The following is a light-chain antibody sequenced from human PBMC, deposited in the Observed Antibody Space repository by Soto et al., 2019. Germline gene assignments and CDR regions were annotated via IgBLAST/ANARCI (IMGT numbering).Light chain of an antibody. CDR3: SSYTSSSTLEV. V-gene: IGLV2-14*03. CDR2: DVS. Sequence: QSVLTQRASVSGSPGQSITISCTGTSSDVGGYNYVSWYQHHPGKAPKLMIYDVSNRPSGVSNRFSGSKSGNTASLTISGLKAEDEADYYCSSYTSSSTLEVFGTRPKVT. CDR1: SSDVGGYNY. J-gene: IGLJ1*01.